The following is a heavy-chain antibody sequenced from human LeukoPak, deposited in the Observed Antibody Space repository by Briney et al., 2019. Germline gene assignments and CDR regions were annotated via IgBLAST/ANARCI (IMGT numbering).Heavy chain of an antibody. Sequence: GGSLRLSCAASGFTFSSYSMNWVRQAPGRGLEWVSSISSSSSYIYYADSVKGRFTISRDNAKNSLYLQMNSLRAEDTAVYYCASFRSVSYPRLDYWGQGTLVTVSS. CDR2: ISSSSSYI. V-gene: IGHV3-21*01. CDR1: GFTFSSYS. D-gene: IGHD3-10*01. J-gene: IGHJ4*02. CDR3: ASFRSVSYPRLDY.